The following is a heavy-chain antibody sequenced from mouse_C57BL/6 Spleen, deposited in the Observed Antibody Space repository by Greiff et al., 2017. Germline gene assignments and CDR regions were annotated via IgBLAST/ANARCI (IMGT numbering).Heavy chain of an antibody. D-gene: IGHD1-1*01. CDR2: IYPGDGDT. J-gene: IGHJ2*01. V-gene: IGHV1-82*01. Sequence: QVQLQQSGPELVKPGASVKISCKASGYAFSSSWMNWVKQRPGKGLEWIGRIYPGDGDTNYNGKFKGKATLTADKSSSTAYMQLSSLTSEDSAVYFWARASLYYGSSFFDYWGQGTTLTVSS. CDR1: GYAFSSSW. CDR3: ARASLYYGSSFFDY.